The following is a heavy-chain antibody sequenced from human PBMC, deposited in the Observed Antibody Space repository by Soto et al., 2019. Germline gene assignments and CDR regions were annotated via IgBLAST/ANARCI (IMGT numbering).Heavy chain of an antibody. CDR1: GFTFSSYA. D-gene: IGHD3-10*01. V-gene: IGHV3-23*01. J-gene: IGHJ4*02. Sequence: GGSLRLSCAASGFTFSSYAMSWVRQAPGKWLEWVSAISGSGGSTYYADSVKGRFTISRDNSKNTLYLQMNSLRAEDTAVYYCAKLRRVTMVRGAFDYWGQGTLVTVSS. CDR2: ISGSGGST. CDR3: AKLRRVTMVRGAFDY.